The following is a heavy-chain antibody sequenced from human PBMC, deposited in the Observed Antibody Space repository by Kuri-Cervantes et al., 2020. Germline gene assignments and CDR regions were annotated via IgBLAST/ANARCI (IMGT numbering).Heavy chain of an antibody. V-gene: IGHV1-69*05. Sequence: SVKVSCKASGGTFSSYAISWVRQAPGQGLEWMGGIIPIFGTANYAQKFQGRVTITTDESTSTAYMELSSLRSEDTAVYYCARWPNYYGPFDAFDMGAKGQWSPSPQ. CDR1: GGTFSSYA. CDR2: IIPIFGTA. CDR3: ARWPNYYGPFDAFDM. D-gene: IGHD3-10*01. J-gene: IGHJ3*02.